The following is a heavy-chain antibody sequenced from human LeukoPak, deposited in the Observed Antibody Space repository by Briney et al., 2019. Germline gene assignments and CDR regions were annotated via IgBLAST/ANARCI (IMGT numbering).Heavy chain of an antibody. J-gene: IGHJ4*02. CDR3: ARGSPYQK. CDR2: INHGGSS. CDR1: GASFSGYY. Sequence: SETLSLTCAFYGASFSGYYWGWIRQPPGKGLEYIASINHGGSSYYNPSLKSRVTISVDTSKNQFSLKLNSVTAADTAVYYCARGSPYQKWGQGTLVTVSS. V-gene: IGHV4-34*01.